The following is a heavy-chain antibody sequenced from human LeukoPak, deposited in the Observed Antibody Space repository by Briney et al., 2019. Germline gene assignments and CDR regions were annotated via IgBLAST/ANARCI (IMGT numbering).Heavy chain of an antibody. Sequence: PGGSLRLSCAASGFTFSSYAMSWVRQAPGKGLEWVSAISGSGGSTYYADSVKGRLTISRDNSKNTLYLQMNSLRAEDTAVYYCATGGGVVVTYFDYWGQGTLVTVSS. V-gene: IGHV3-23*01. D-gene: IGHD3-22*01. J-gene: IGHJ4*02. CDR3: ATGGGVVVTYFDY. CDR1: GFTFSSYA. CDR2: ISGSGGST.